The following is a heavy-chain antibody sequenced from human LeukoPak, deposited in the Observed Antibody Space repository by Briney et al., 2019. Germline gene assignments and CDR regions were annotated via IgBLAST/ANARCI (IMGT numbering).Heavy chain of an antibody. CDR3: ARDLTYLRFLYYMDV. J-gene: IGHJ6*03. CDR1: GFTFSSYA. Sequence: PGGSLRLSCAASGFTFSSYAMSWVRQAPGKGLEWVSAISGSGGSTYYADSVKGRFTISRDNAKNSLYLQMNSLRAEDTAVYYCARDLTYLRFLYYMDVWGKGTTVTVSS. D-gene: IGHD5-12*01. CDR2: ISGSGGST. V-gene: IGHV3-23*01.